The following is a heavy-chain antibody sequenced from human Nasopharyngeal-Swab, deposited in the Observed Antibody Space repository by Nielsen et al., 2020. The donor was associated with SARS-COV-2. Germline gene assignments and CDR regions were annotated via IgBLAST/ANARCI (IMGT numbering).Heavy chain of an antibody. V-gene: IGHV3-9*01. CDR3: AKPMVRGDFYYFLDV. Sequence: GGSLRLSCVASGFSFDDYTMHWVRQAPGKGLEWVSGISWKSGNMGYADSVKGRFTISRDSAKNSVYLQMNSLRPEDTALYYCAKPMVRGDFYYFLDVWGKGTTVTVSS. CDR2: ISWKSGNM. CDR1: GFSFDDYT. D-gene: IGHD3-10*01. J-gene: IGHJ6*03.